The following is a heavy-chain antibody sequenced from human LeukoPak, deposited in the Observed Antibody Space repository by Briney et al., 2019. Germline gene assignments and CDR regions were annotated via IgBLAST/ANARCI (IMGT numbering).Heavy chain of an antibody. Sequence: SGGSLRLSCAASGFTFSSYSMNWVRQAPGKGLEWVSSISSSSSYIYYADSVKGRFTISRDNAKNSLYLQMNSLRAEDTAVYYCARDAEYYYGSGSYRTFDYWGQGTLVTVSS. CDR1: GFTFSSYS. CDR2: ISSSSSYI. D-gene: IGHD3-10*01. V-gene: IGHV3-21*01. CDR3: ARDAEYYYGSGSYRTFDY. J-gene: IGHJ4*02.